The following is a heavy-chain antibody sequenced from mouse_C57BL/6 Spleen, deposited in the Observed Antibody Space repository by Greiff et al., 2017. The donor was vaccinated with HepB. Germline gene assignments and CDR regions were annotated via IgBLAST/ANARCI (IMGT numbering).Heavy chain of an antibody. CDR3: ARDYSNYGWGSTAFDY. Sequence: VQLQQSGPELVKPGASVKISCKASGYTFTDYYMNWVKQSHGKSLEWIGDINPNNGGTSYNQKFKGKATLTVDKSSSTAYMELRSLTSEDSAVYYCARDYSNYGWGSTAFDYWGQGTTLTVSS. CDR1: GYTFTDYY. J-gene: IGHJ2*01. V-gene: IGHV1-26*01. D-gene: IGHD2-5*01. CDR2: INPNNGGT.